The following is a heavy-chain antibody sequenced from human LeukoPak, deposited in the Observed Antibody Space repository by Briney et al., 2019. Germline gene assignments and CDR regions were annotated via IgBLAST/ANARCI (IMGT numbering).Heavy chain of an antibody. CDR3: ARRWILYYFDY. Sequence: SETLSLTCAVSGYSISSGYYWGWIRQPPGKGLEWIGSIYHSGSTYYNPSLKSRVTISVDTSKNQFSLKLSSVTAADTAVYYCARRWILYYFDYWGQGTLVTVSS. CDR2: IYHSGST. CDR1: GYSISSGYY. D-gene: IGHD2-2*03. J-gene: IGHJ4*02. V-gene: IGHV4-38-2*01.